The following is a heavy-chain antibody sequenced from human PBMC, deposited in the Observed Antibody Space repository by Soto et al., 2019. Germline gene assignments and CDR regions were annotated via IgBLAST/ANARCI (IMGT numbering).Heavy chain of an antibody. D-gene: IGHD2-21*01. Sequence: SGPTLVNPTQTLTLTCTFSGFSLSTSGVGVGWISQPPGKALEWLALIYWDDDKRYSPSLKSRLTITKDTSKNQVVLTMTNMDPVDTATYYCAHRQSSPRFLNWFDPWGQGTLVTVSS. J-gene: IGHJ5*02. CDR3: AHRQSSPRFLNWFDP. V-gene: IGHV2-5*02. CDR2: IYWDDDK. CDR1: GFSLSTSGVG.